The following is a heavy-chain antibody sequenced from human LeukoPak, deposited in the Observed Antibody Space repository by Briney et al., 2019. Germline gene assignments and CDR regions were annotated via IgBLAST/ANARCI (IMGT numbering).Heavy chain of an antibody. CDR3: AKALRFLEWLSPLDY. D-gene: IGHD3-3*01. CDR1: GFTFSSYG. J-gene: IGHJ4*02. V-gene: IGHV3-30*18. CDR2: ISYVGGNK. Sequence: GGPLRLSCAASGFTFSSYGMHWVGQAPGKGLEWVAVISYVGGNKYYADSVKGRFTISRDNSKNTLYLQMNSLRAEDTAVYYCAKALRFLEWLSPLDYWGQGTLVTVSS.